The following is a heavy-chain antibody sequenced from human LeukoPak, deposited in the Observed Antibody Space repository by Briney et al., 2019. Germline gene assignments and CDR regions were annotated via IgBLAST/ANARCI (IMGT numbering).Heavy chain of an antibody. J-gene: IGHJ4*02. Sequence: GGSLRLSCAASGFTFSSYEMNWVRQAPGKGLEWVANIKQDGSEKYYVDSVKGRFTISRDNAKNSLYLQMNSLRAEDTAVYYCARCIGLRYDYVWGSYRYDYFDYWGQGTLVTVSS. CDR3: ARCIGLRYDYVWGSYRYDYFDY. D-gene: IGHD3-16*02. CDR1: GFTFSSYE. CDR2: IKQDGSEK. V-gene: IGHV3-7*01.